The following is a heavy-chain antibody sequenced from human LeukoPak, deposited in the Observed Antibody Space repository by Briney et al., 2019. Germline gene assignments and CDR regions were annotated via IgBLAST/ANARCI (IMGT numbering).Heavy chain of an antibody. V-gene: IGHV1-69*04. J-gene: IGHJ6*02. Sequence: GASVNFSCKASGCTLSSYAISWVRQAPGQGHEWRGRIIPIFGIANYAQKSQGRVTITADKSTSTAYMELSSLRSEDTAVYYCASRYCSSTSCYKGSYYYYGMDVWGQGTTVTVSS. D-gene: IGHD2-2*02. CDR1: GCTLSSYA. CDR2: IIPIFGIA. CDR3: ASRYCSSTSCYKGSYYYYGMDV.